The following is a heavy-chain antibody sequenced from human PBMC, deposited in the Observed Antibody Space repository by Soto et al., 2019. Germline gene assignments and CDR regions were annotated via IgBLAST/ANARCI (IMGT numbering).Heavy chain of an antibody. D-gene: IGHD3-16*01. CDR3: ARGAGLRLGGLYWLGYYYYGMDV. Sequence: SETLSLTCAVYGGSFSGYYLSWIRQPPGKGLEWIGEINHSGSTNYNPSLKSRVTISVDTSKNQFSLKLSSVTAADTAVYYCARGAGLRLGGLYWLGYYYYGMDVWGQGTTVTVSS. CDR1: GGSFSGYY. V-gene: IGHV4-34*01. J-gene: IGHJ6*02. CDR2: INHSGST.